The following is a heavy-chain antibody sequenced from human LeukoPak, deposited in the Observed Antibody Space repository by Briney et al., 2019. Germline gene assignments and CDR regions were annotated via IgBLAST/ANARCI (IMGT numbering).Heavy chain of an antibody. J-gene: IGHJ1*01. CDR2: IDDSSFST. D-gene: IGHD1-26*01. CDR3: AKDVSVVVGATSD. Sequence: GGSRRLSCVASGFTFGSSAMNWARQAPGRGLEWVSTIDDSSFSTHYADSVRGRFTISRDNSKNTLYLQMNSLRAEDTAVYYCAKDVSVVVGATSDWGQGTLVTVSS. CDR1: GFTFGSSA. V-gene: IGHV3-23*01.